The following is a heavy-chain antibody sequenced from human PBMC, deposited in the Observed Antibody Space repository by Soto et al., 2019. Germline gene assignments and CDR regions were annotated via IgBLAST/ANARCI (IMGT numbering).Heavy chain of an antibody. CDR2: IYYSGST. D-gene: IGHD6-13*01. CDR3: ARGEGAAADHPNWFDP. Sequence: QVQLQESGPGLVKPSQTLSLTCTVSGGSISSGGYYWSWIRQHPGKGLEWIGYIYYSGSTYYNPSLKSRVTISVDTSKNQFSLKLSSVTAADTAVYYCARGEGAAADHPNWFDPWGQGTLVTVSS. J-gene: IGHJ5*02. CDR1: GGSISSGGYY. V-gene: IGHV4-31*03.